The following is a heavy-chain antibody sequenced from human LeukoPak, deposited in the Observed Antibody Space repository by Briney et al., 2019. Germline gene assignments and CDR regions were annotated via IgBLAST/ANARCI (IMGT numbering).Heavy chain of an antibody. CDR1: GGSISSSGYY. J-gene: IGHJ4*02. V-gene: IGHV4-31*03. CDR3: ARGTEDSNVGHFDY. Sequence: PSETLSLTCTVSGGSISSSGYYWTWMRQLPGKGLEWIGYIYYSGSTYYNPSLKSRLTMSIDTSKNQFSLKLDSVTAADTAVYYCARGTEDSNVGHFDYWGQGTLVTVSS. D-gene: IGHD1-1*01. CDR2: IYYSGST.